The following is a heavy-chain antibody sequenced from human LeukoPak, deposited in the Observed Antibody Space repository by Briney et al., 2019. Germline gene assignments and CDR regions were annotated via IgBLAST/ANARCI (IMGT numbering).Heavy chain of an antibody. Sequence: QPGGSLRLSCAASGFTFSSYGMHWVRQAPGKGLEWVAVISYDGSNKYYADSVKGRFTISRDNSKNTLYLQMNSLRAEDTAVYYCAKDRPISEWGQGTLSPSPQ. CDR2: ISYDGSNK. J-gene: IGHJ4*02. CDR3: AKDRPISE. D-gene: IGHD2-21*01. CDR1: GFTFSSYG. V-gene: IGHV3-30*18.